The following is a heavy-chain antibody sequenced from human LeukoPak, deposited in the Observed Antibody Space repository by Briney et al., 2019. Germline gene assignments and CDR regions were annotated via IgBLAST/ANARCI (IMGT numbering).Heavy chain of an antibody. D-gene: IGHD6-19*01. CDR3: ARAAVSSGWYAY. CDR2: INHSGST. V-gene: IGHV4-34*01. CDR1: GGSFSGYY. J-gene: IGHJ4*02. Sequence: SETLSLTCAVYGGSFSGYYWSWIRQPPGKGLEWIGEINHSGSTNYNPSLKSRVTISVDTSKNQFSLKLSSVTAADTAVYYRARAAVSSGWYAYWGQGTLVTVSS.